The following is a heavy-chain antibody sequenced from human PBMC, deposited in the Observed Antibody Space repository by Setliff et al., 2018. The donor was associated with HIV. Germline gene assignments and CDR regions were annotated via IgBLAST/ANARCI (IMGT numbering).Heavy chain of an antibody. CDR2: MNPDSGNT. CDR3: TRIPRKNYNFWTGYFSGYYYGMDV. J-gene: IGHJ6*02. D-gene: IGHD3-3*01. CDR1: GYTFTNFD. Sequence: GASVKVSCKASGYTFTNFDINWVRQATGQGLEWMGWMNPDSGNTGYAQKFQGRVTMTRNTSIDTAYMELSSLRSEDTAVYYCTRIPRKNYNFWTGYFSGYYYGMDVWGQGTTVTVSS. V-gene: IGHV1-8*01.